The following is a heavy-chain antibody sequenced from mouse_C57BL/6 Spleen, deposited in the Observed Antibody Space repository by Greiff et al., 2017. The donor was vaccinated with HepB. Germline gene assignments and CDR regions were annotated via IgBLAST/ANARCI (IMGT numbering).Heavy chain of an antibody. Sequence: QVQLQQPGAELVKPGASVKLSCKASGYTFTSYWMHWVKQRPGQGLEWIGIIHPNSGSTNYNEKFKSKATLTVDKSSSTAYMQLSSLTSEDSAVYYCARSEGYYDYDEVYYCDYWGKGTTLTVSS. CDR2: IHPNSGST. D-gene: IGHD2-4*01. CDR1: GYTFTSYW. CDR3: ARSEGYYDYDEVYYCDY. V-gene: IGHV1-64*01. J-gene: IGHJ2*01.